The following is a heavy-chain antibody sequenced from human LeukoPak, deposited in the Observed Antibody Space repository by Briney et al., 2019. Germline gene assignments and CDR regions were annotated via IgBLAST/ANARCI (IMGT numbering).Heavy chain of an antibody. CDR1: GYSISSGYY. V-gene: IGHV4-38-2*01. CDR3: ARQITGYYYYYMDV. J-gene: IGHJ6*03. CDR2: IYHSGST. D-gene: IGHD3-16*01. Sequence: PSETLSLTCAVSGYSISSGYYWGWIRQPPGKGLEWIGSIYHSGSTYYNPSLKSRVTISVDTSKNQFSPKLSSVTAADTAVYYCARQITGYYYYYMDVWGKGTTVTVSS.